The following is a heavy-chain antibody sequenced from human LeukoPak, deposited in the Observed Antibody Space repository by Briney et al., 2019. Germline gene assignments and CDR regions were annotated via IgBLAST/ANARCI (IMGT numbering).Heavy chain of an antibody. CDR2: VYHTGHT. D-gene: IGHD3-16*01. CDR3: ARHRFGHLFDY. Sequence: SETLSLTCTVSGGSISSYYWSWIRQPPGKGLEWIGYVYHTGHTHYSPSLKSRVTVSLDTSRNQVSLILSSVTAADTAVYYCARHRFGHLFDYWGQGTLVFVSS. J-gene: IGHJ4*02. CDR1: GGSISSYY. V-gene: IGHV4-59*01.